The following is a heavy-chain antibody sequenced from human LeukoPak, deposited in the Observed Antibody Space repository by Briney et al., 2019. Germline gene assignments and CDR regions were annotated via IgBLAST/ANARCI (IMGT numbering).Heavy chain of an antibody. V-gene: IGHV5-51*01. J-gene: IGHJ4*02. CDR3: ATATIVVPAAIYDSSGYPFDY. CDR2: IYPGDSDT. CDR1: GYTFTSYW. Sequence: GESLKISCQGSGYTFTSYWIGWVRQMPVKGLEWMGSIYPGDSDTKYSPSFQGQVTISVDKSTNTAYLQWKSLKASDTAMYYCATATIVVPAAIYDSSGYPFDYWGQGTLVTVSS. D-gene: IGHD2-2*01.